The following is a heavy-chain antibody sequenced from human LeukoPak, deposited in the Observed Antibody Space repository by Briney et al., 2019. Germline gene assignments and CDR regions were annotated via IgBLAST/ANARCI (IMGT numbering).Heavy chain of an antibody. CDR3: ARGGGYDFSSV. Sequence: SQTLSLTCTVSGGSISSGGYYWSWIRQPAGKGLEWIGRIYTSGSTNYNPSLKSRVTMSVDTSKNQFSLKLSSVTAADTAVYYCARGGGYDFSSVWGQGTLVTVSS. D-gene: IGHD5-12*01. V-gene: IGHV4-61*02. CDR2: IYTSGST. CDR1: GGSISSGGYY. J-gene: IGHJ4*02.